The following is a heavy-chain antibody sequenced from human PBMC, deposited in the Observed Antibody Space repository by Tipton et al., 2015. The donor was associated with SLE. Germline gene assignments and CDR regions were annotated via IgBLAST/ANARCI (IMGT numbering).Heavy chain of an antibody. CDR3: AKVFGDYVYYYYYGMDV. J-gene: IGHJ6*02. CDR1: GFTFSSYG. V-gene: IGHV3-23*01. D-gene: IGHD4-17*01. Sequence: SLRLSCAASGFTFSSYGMSWVRQAPGKGLEWVSAISGSGGSTYYADSVKGRFTISRDNSKNTLYLQMNSLRAEDTAVYYCAKVFGDYVYYYYYGMDVWGQGTTVTVSS. CDR2: ISGSGGST.